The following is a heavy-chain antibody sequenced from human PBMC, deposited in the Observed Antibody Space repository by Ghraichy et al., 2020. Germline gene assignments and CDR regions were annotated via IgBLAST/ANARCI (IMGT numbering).Heavy chain of an antibody. V-gene: IGHV1-8*01. CDR3: ARGWRTITTYAY. CDR2: MNPNSGDT. CDR1: GYTFTSYD. Sequence: ASVKVSCKASGYTFTSYDINWVRQATGQGLEWMGWMNPNSGDTDYAQKFQGRVNMTRNTSISTAYMELSSLRSEDTAVYYCARGWRTITTYAYWGQGTLVTASS. D-gene: IGHD4-11*01. J-gene: IGHJ4*02.